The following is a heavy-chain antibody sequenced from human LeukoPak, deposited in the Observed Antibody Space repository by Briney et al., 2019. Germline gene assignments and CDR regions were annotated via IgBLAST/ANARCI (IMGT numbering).Heavy chain of an antibody. CDR2: IDPSDSYT. V-gene: IGHV5-10-1*01. Sequence: GAALKISCKGSGYSFTTYWISWVRQMPGKGLEWMGRIDPSDSYTNYSPSFQGHVTISADKSISTAYLQWSSLKASDTAMYYCARHAPAFDIWGQGTMVTVSS. D-gene: IGHD2-2*01. CDR3: ARHAPAFDI. J-gene: IGHJ3*02. CDR1: GYSFTTYW.